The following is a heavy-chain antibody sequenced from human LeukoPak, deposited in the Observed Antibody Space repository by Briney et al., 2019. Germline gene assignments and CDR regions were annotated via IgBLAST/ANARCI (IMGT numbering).Heavy chain of an antibody. V-gene: IGHV4-59*01. Sequence: SETLSLTCTVSGGSIRSYYWSWIRQPPGKGLEWIGYIYWSGRTHYDPSLKSRVTISVDTSKNEFSLNLNSVTAADTAVYYCARGWLEQLFDSWGQGTLVTVSS. D-gene: IGHD5-24*01. CDR1: GGSIRSYY. CDR3: ARGWLEQLFDS. J-gene: IGHJ4*02. CDR2: IYWSGRT.